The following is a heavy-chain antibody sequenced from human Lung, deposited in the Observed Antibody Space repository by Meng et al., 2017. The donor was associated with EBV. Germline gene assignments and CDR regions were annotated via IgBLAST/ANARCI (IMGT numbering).Heavy chain of an antibody. V-gene: IGHV1-8*01. CDR1: GYTFTSYD. CDR3: ATGVADFEY. CDR2: MNPNRGTT. Sequence: QVQSVGAGGEVKKPGASVKVSCKASGYTFTSYDINWVRQGTGQGLEWMGWMNPNRGTTGYAQKFQGRVTMTRNISKSTAYMDLSSLRSEDTAVYYCATGVADFEYWGQGTLVTVSS. J-gene: IGHJ4*02. D-gene: IGHD6-19*01.